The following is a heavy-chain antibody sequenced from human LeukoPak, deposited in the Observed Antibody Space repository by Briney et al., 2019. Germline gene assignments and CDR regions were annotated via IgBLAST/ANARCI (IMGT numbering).Heavy chain of an antibody. CDR3: ARALSYYGTYYFDY. D-gene: IGHD2/OR15-2a*01. CDR1: GGSISSYY. CDR2: IYTSGST. Sequence: PSETLSLTCTVSGGSISSYYWSWIRQPAGKGLEWIGRIYTSGSTNYNPSLKSRVTMSVDTSKNQFSLKLSSVTAADTAVYYCARALSYYGTYYFDYWGLGTLVTVSS. J-gene: IGHJ4*02. V-gene: IGHV4-4*07.